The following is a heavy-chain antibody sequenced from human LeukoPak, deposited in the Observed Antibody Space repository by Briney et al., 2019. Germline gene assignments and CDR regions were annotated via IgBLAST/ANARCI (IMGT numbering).Heavy chain of an antibody. J-gene: IGHJ4*02. CDR3: ARGVLGRGYDY. CDR1: GGSISSGGYY. D-gene: IGHD7-27*01. V-gene: IGHV4-31*03. CDR2: IYYSGST. Sequence: PSETLSLTCTVSGGSISSGGYYWSWIRQHPGKGLEWIGYIYYSGSTYYNPSLKSRVTISVDTSKNQFSLKLSSVTAADTAVYYCARGVLGRGYDYWGQGTLVTVSS.